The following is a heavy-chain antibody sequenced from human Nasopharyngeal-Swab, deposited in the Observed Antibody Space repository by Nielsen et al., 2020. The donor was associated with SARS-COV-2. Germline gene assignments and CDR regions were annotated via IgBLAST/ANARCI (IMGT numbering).Heavy chain of an antibody. CDR1: GFNFNNFG. J-gene: IGHJ4*02. V-gene: IGHV3-30*09. CDR3: ARGWEYCETTSCYYY. Sequence: GESLKISCAASGFNFNNFGMHWIRQAPGKGLEWVAVISYEGSKKSYADFVKGRFAISRDHSTNTLYLQMDSLGPDDAAVYYCARGWEYCETTSCYYYWGQGTLVTVS. CDR2: ISYEGSKK. D-gene: IGHD2-2*01.